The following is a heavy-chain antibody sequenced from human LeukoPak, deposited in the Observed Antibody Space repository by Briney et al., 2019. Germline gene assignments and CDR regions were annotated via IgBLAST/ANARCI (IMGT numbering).Heavy chain of an antibody. V-gene: IGHV3-53*05. D-gene: IGHD2-21*01. CDR3: ARDGAGIESWVELDP. CDR1: GFTFLNYA. Sequence: GGSLRLSCAASGFTFLNYAMSWIRQAPGRRLEWVSFIWADGTTFYTDSVRGRFTVSRDQFKNTLYLQMSSLRPDDTALYYCARDGAGIESWVELDPWGQGTQVTVSA. J-gene: IGHJ5*02. CDR2: IWADGTT.